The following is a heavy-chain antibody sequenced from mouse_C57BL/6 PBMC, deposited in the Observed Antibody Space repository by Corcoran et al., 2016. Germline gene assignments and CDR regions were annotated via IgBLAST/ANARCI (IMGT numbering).Heavy chain of an antibody. J-gene: IGHJ4*01. CDR2: IYPGSGNT. V-gene: IGHV1-76*01. D-gene: IGHD1-1*02. Sequence: QVQLKQPGAELVRPGASVKLSCKASGYTFTDYYINWVKQRPGQGLEWIARIYPGSGNTYYNEKFKGKATLTAEKSSSTAYMQLSSLTSEDSAVYFCARCPYGYYAMDYWGQGTSVTVSS. CDR1: GYTFTDYY. CDR3: ARCPYGYYAMDY.